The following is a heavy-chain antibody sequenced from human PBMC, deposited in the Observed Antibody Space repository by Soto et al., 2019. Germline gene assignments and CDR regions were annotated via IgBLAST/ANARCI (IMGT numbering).Heavy chain of an antibody. CDR3: VSDLLYTTSAGANY. V-gene: IGHV3-74*01. J-gene: IGHJ4*02. CDR2: IGPDATYT. Sequence: EVQLVESGGGLVQPGGSLRLSCAASGFTFSSYLIHWSRQAPGKGLVWVARIGPDATYTGVADSVKGRFTISRENAKNTVYLQMNSLRVEDTAVYYCVSDLLYTTSAGANYLGQGTLVTVSS. CDR1: GFTFSSYL. D-gene: IGHD2-8*01.